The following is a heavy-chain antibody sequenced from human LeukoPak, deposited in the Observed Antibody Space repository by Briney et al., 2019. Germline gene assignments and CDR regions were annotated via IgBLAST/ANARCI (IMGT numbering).Heavy chain of an antibody. D-gene: IGHD6-13*01. CDR1: GGSISSYY. V-gene: IGHV4-59*12. CDR2: IYYSGST. CDR3: ARDRSSSWSAIHWFDP. J-gene: IGHJ5*02. Sequence: SETLSLTCTVSGGSISSYYWSWIRQPPGKGLEWIGYIYYSGSTYYNPSLRSRVTISVDTSKNQFSLKLSSVTAADTAVYYCARDRSSSWSAIHWFDPWGQGTLVTVSS.